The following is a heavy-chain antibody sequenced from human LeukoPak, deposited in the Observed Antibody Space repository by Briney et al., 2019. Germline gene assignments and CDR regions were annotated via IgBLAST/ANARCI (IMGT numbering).Heavy chain of an antibody. J-gene: IGHJ4*02. CDR2: ISSSGSTI. CDR1: GFTLSSYA. CDR3: ARDRHYGSGSPQGY. Sequence: GGSLRLSCAASGFTLSSYAMSWVRQAPGKGLEWVSYISSSGSTIYYADSVKGRFTISRDNAKNSLYLQMNSLRAEDTAVYYCARDRHYGSGSPQGYWGQGTLVTVSS. V-gene: IGHV3-48*04. D-gene: IGHD3-10*01.